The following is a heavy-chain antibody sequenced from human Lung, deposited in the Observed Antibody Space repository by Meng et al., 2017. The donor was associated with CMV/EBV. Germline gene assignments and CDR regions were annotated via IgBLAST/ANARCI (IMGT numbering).Heavy chain of an antibody. CDR1: GLTFSSYG. D-gene: IGHD2-21*01. J-gene: IGHJ4*01. CDR3: AKYSAVGERLYYFDY. Sequence: GESXKISCAASGLTFSSYGMSWVRQAPGKGLEWVSSIGATAGGTYYADSVKGRFTISRDNAKNTLYLQMNSLRAEDTAVYYCAKYSAVGERLYYFDYWGHCTLVTVSS. V-gene: IGHV3-23*01. CDR2: IGATAGGT.